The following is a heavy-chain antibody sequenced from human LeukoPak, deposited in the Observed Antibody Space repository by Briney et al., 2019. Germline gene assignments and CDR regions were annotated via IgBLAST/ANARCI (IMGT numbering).Heavy chain of an antibody. J-gene: IGHJ6*04. V-gene: IGHV3-21*01. CDR3: VRGKANYGSGSDV. CDR2: ISSSSSYI. CDR1: GFMFNNYW. Sequence: GGSLRLSCAASGFMFNNYWMTWVRQAPGKGLEWVSSISSSSSYIYYADSVKGRFTISRDNARNSLYLQMNSLRAEDTAVYYCVRGKANYGSGSDVWGKGTTVTVSS. D-gene: IGHD3-10*01.